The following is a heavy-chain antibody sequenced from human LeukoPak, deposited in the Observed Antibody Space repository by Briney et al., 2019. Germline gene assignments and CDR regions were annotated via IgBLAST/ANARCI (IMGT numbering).Heavy chain of an antibody. CDR2: ISSSSSTI. J-gene: IGHJ4*02. D-gene: IGHD6-19*01. Sequence: GGSLRLSCAASGFTFSSYSMNWVRRAPGKGLEWVSYISSSSSTIYYADSVKGRFTISRDNAKNSLYLQMNSLRAEDTAVYYCARDGPRYSSGWPTDYWGQGTLVTVSS. CDR3: ARDGPRYSSGWPTDY. V-gene: IGHV3-48*01. CDR1: GFTFSSYS.